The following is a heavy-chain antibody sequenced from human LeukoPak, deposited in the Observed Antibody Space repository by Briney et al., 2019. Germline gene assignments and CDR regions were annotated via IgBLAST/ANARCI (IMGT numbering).Heavy chain of an antibody. CDR2: MQYDGSVE. D-gene: IGHD3-10*01. CDR3: AQDIRIEQVPGSGPGS. CDR1: GFSFSNYG. Sequence: GSLRLSCAVSGFSFSNYGVHWVRQAPGKGLEWVTFMQYDGSVEFYADSVMGRFTISKDNSKNTVYLQMNSLRTEDTAVYFCAQDIRIEQVPGSGPGSWGQGTLVTVSS. V-gene: IGHV3-30*02. J-gene: IGHJ5*02.